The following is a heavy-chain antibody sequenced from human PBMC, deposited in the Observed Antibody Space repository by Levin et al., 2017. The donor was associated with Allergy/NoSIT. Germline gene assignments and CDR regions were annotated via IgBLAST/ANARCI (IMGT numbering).Heavy chain of an antibody. J-gene: IGHJ6*02. CDR2: IKQDGSEK. V-gene: IGHV3-7*04. CDR3: ARRALFSSSSGGHYYYGMDV. D-gene: IGHD6-13*01. CDR1: GFTFSSYW. Sequence: GGSLRLSCAASGFTFSSYWMSWVRQAPGKGLEWVANIKQDGSEKYYVDSVKGRFTISRDNAKNSLYLQMNSLRAEDTAVYYCARRALFSSSSGGHYYYGMDVWGQGTTVTVSS.